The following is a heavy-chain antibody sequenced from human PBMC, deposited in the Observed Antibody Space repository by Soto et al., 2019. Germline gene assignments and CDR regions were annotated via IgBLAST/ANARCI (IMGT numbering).Heavy chain of an antibody. CDR3: SRSGYRSSWFMNTRISYFDY. Sequence: SETLSLTCAVSGGSISSSNWWSWVRQPPGKGLEWIGEIYHSGSTNYNPSLKSRVTISVDKSKNQFSLKLSSVTAADTTVYYCSRSGYRSSWFMNTRISYFDYWAQGTSVTVSA. D-gene: IGHD6-13*01. J-gene: IGHJ4*02. CDR1: GGSISSSNW. V-gene: IGHV4-4*02. CDR2: IYHSGST.